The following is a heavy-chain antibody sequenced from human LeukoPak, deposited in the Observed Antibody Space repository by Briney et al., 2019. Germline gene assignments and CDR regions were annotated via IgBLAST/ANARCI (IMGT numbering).Heavy chain of an antibody. CDR3: ARDFGELLFGMDV. V-gene: IGHV3-11*05. J-gene: IGHJ6*02. D-gene: IGHD3-10*01. CDR1: GFTFSDYY. Sequence: PGGSLRLSCAASGFTFSDYYMSWIRQAPGKGLEWVSYISSSSSYTNYAESVKGRLTISRDNAKNSLYLQVNSLRAEDTAVYYCARDFGELLFGMDVWGQGTTVTVS. CDR2: ISSSSSYT.